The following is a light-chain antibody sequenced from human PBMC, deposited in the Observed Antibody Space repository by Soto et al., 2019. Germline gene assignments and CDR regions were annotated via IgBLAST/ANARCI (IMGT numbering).Light chain of an antibody. CDR1: SSDVGGYNY. CDR3: SSYTSSRTGV. CDR2: EVS. J-gene: IGLJ3*02. Sequence: QSVLTQPASVSGSPGQSITISCTGTSSDVGGYNYVSWYQQHPGKAPKLIIYEVSNRPSGVSHRFSGSKSGNTASLTISGLQAEDEADYYCSSYTSSRTGVFGGGTKLTVL. V-gene: IGLV2-14*01.